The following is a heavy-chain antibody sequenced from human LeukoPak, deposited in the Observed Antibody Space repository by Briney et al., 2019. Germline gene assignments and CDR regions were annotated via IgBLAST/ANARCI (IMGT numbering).Heavy chain of an antibody. CDR1: GFTFNSYA. V-gene: IGHV3-23*01. CDR2: ISGSGGNT. J-gene: IGHJ4*02. D-gene: IGHD3-22*01. CDR3: ARRRDSSDGKDFDD. Sequence: GGSLRLSCAASGFTFNSYAMSWVRQAPGKGLEWVSAISGSGGNTDCADSVKGRFTISRDNSKNTLYLQRISLRAEDTAVYYCARRRDSSDGKDFDDWGQGTLVTVSS.